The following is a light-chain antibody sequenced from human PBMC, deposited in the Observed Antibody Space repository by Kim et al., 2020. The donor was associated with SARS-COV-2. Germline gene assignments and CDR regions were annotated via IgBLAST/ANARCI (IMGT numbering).Light chain of an antibody. CDR1: SGYVGTYNL. CDR3: CSCAGVSTVV. V-gene: IGLV2-23*01. CDR2: EGN. Sequence: GPSLTRSGTGTSGYVGTYNLVSLYQHHPGQAPTLMIYEGNERPSGISNRFSGSKSGNTASLTISGLQAEVEADYYCCSCAGVSTVVFGGGTQLTVL. J-gene: IGLJ2*01.